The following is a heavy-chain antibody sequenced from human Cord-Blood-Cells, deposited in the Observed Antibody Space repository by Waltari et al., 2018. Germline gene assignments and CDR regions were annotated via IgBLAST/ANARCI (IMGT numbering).Heavy chain of an antibody. V-gene: IGHV3-7*01. Sequence: EVQLVESGGGLVQPGGSLRLSCAASGFTFSRYWMSWVRQAPGKGVEWVANIKQDGSEKYYVDSVKGRFTISRDNAKNSLYLQMNSLRAEDTAVYYCARVQYSSFDYWGQGTLVTVSS. CDR1: GFTFSRYW. J-gene: IGHJ4*02. CDR2: IKQDGSEK. CDR3: ARVQYSSFDY. D-gene: IGHD6-6*01.